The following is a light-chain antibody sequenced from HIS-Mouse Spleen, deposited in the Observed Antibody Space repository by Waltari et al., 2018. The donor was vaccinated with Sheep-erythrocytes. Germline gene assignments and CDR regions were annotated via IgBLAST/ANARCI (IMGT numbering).Light chain of an antibody. CDR3: SSYAGSNNWV. CDR1: SSDVGGYND. Sequence: QSALTQPPSASGSPGQSVTIPCTGTSSDVGGYNDFLWYQQHPGKAPKLMIYEVSKRPSGVPDRFSGSKSGNTASLTVSGLQAEDEADYYCSSYAGSNNWVFGGGTKLTVL. V-gene: IGLV2-8*01. CDR2: EVS. J-gene: IGLJ3*02.